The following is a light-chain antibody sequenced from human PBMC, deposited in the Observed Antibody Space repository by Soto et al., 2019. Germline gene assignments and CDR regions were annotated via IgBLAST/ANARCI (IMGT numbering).Light chain of an antibody. CDR2: WAS. Sequence: DIVMTQSPDSLAVSLGERATINCKSSQSVLYSSNNKNYLAWYQQKPGQPPKLLIDWASTRESGVPDRFSGSGSGTDFTLTISSQQAEDVAVYYCQQYYSTPWTFGQGTKVEIK. CDR1: QSVLYSSNNKNY. CDR3: QQYYSTPWT. J-gene: IGKJ1*01. V-gene: IGKV4-1*01.